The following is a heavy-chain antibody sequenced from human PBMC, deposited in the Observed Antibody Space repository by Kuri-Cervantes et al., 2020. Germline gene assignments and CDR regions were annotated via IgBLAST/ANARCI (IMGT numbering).Heavy chain of an antibody. Sequence: ASVKVSCKASGYTFTSYGISWVRQAPGQGLEWMGWINAGNGNTKYSQKFQGRVTITRDTSASTAYMELSSLRSEDTAVYYCARGGDSSGYYYYYYYMDVWGKGTTVTVSS. D-gene: IGHD3-22*01. CDR1: GYTFTSYG. CDR2: INAGNGNT. V-gene: IGHV1-18*01. J-gene: IGHJ6*03. CDR3: ARGGDSSGYYYYYYYMDV.